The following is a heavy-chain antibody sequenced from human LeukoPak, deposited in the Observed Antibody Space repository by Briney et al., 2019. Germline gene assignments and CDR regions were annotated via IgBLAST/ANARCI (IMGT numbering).Heavy chain of an antibody. CDR3: ARGYVLLWFRELRWFDP. D-gene: IGHD3-10*01. J-gene: IGHJ5*02. CDR1: GYTFTSYY. Sequence: GASVKVSCKASGYTFTSYYMHWVRQAPGQGLEWMGIINPSGGSTSYAQKFQGRVTMARDMSTSTVYMELSSLRSEDTAVYYCARGYVLLWFRELRWFDPWGQGTLVTVSS. CDR2: INPSGGST. V-gene: IGHV1-46*01.